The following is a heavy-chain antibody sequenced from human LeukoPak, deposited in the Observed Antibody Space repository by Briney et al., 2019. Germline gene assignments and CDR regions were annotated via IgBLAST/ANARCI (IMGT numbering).Heavy chain of an antibody. J-gene: IGHJ4*02. CDR1: GYTFTSYG. Sequence: ASVKVSCKASGYTFTSYGISWVRQAPGQGLEWMEWISAYNGNTNYAQKLQGRVTMTTDTSTSTAYMELRSLRSDDTAVYYCARDLSYCSGGSCYSGYWGQGTLVTVSS. CDR2: ISAYNGNT. D-gene: IGHD2-15*01. V-gene: IGHV1-18*01. CDR3: ARDLSYCSGGSCYSGY.